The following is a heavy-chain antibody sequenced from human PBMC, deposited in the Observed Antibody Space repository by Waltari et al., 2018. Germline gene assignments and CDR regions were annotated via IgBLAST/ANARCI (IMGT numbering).Heavy chain of an antibody. J-gene: IGHJ4*02. CDR3: ARSNCGGDCYIRRRTHFDY. CDR1: GGSISSGSYY. D-gene: IGHD2-21*01. Sequence: QVQLQESGPGLVKPSQTLSLTCTVSGGSISSGSYYWSWIRQPAGKGLEWIGYIYTSGSTNYNPSLKSRVTISVDTSKNQFSLKLSSVTAADTAVYYCARSNCGGDCYIRRRTHFDYWGQGTLVTVSS. CDR2: IYTSGST. V-gene: IGHV4-61*09.